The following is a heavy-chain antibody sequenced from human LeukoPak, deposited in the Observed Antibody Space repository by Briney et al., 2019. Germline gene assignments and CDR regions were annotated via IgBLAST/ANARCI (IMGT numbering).Heavy chain of an antibody. Sequence: GSLRLSCAASGFTFSSYSMNWVRQAPGKGLEWVSYISSSSTIYYADSVKGRFTNSRDNAKNSLYLQMNSLRAEDTAVYYCARILDSAWGELGYWGQGTLVTVSS. CDR3: ARILDSAWGELGY. D-gene: IGHD6-19*01. J-gene: IGHJ4*02. V-gene: IGHV3-48*01. CDR1: GFTFSSYS. CDR2: ISSSSTI.